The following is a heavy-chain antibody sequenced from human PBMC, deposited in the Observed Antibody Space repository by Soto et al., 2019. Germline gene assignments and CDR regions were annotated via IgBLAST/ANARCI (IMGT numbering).Heavy chain of an antibody. Sequence: QMQLVQSGGGLVKPGGSLTLSCKASGFTFSDYYMIWVRQTPGKGLEWLSYISDSGSTIYYADSVRARFTIFRENAANSVYLQLDGLTDGDTAFYYCARGGSCWTRGGWLGPWGQGSLVTVSS. CDR2: ISDSGSTI. V-gene: IGHV3-11*01. CDR1: GFTFSDYY. CDR3: ARGGSCWTRGGWLGP. D-gene: IGHD6-13*01. J-gene: IGHJ5*02.